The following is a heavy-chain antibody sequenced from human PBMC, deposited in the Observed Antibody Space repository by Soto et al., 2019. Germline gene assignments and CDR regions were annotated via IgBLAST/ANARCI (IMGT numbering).Heavy chain of an antibody. D-gene: IGHD1-26*01. J-gene: IGHJ6*03. CDR3: ARSFRPTSIAYYYFCYMEV. Sequence: EVQLGESGGGLVQPGGSLRLSCAASGFTVSSNYMSWVRQAPGKGLEWVSVIYSGGSTYYADSVKGRFTISRHNYNNTVYLQMHSLRADDTAVYYCARSFRPTSIAYYYFCYMEVWGKGSTVTVSS. V-gene: IGHV3-53*04. CDR2: IYSGGST. CDR1: GFTVSSNY.